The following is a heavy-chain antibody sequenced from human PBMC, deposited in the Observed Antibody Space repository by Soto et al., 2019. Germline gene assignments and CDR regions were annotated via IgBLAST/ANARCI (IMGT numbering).Heavy chain of an antibody. CDR2: ITGSGIYT. CDR3: AKGGRETDD. J-gene: IGHJ4*02. D-gene: IGHD6-25*01. V-gene: IGHV3-23*01. Sequence: ESGGGLVQPGGSLRLSCVASGFIFSTYSMGWVRQAPGMGLEWVSVITGSGIYTFHADSVKGRFTISRDNSKGTLFLEMNSLRAEDTAVYYCAKGGRETDDWGQGTLVTVSS. CDR1: GFIFSTYS.